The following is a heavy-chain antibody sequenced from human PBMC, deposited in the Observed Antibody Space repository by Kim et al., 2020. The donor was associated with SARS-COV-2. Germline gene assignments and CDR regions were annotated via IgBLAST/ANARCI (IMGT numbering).Heavy chain of an antibody. D-gene: IGHD3-10*01. V-gene: IGHV3-23*01. CDR1: GFTFSSYA. J-gene: IGHJ5*02. CDR2: ISGSGGST. CDR3: AKSMALHGSGCYLSPIDP. Sequence: GGSLRLSCAASGFTFSSYAMSWVRQAPGKGLEWVSAISGSGGSTYYADSVKGRFTISRDNSKNTLYLQMNSLRAEDTAVYYCAKSMALHGSGCYLSPIDPWGQGTLVTVSS.